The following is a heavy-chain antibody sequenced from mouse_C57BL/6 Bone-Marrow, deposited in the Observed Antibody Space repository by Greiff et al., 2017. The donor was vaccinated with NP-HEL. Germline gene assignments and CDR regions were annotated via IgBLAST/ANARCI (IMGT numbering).Heavy chain of an antibody. CDR2: INPGSGGT. Sequence: QVQLQQSGAELVRPGTSVKVSCKASGYPFTNYLIEWVKQRPGQGLEWIGVINPGSGGTNYNETFKGTATLTADKSSSTAYMQLSSLTSEDSAVYFCARGGNLDYWGQGTTLTVSS. J-gene: IGHJ2*01. CDR3: ARGGNLDY. CDR1: GYPFTNYL. V-gene: IGHV1-54*01. D-gene: IGHD1-1*02.